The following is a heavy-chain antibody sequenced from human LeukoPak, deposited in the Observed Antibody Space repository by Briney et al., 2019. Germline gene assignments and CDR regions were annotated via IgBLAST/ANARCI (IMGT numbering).Heavy chain of an antibody. D-gene: IGHD6-13*01. CDR1: GFTLSSYS. Sequence: GGSLRLSCAASGFTLSSYSMIWVRQAPGKGLEWVSSISSSSSYIYYADSVKGRFTISRDNAKNSLYMQMNSLRAEDTAVYYCARERGSSSWMTFDYWGQGTLVTVSS. CDR2: ISSSSSYI. CDR3: ARERGSSSWMTFDY. J-gene: IGHJ4*02. V-gene: IGHV3-21*01.